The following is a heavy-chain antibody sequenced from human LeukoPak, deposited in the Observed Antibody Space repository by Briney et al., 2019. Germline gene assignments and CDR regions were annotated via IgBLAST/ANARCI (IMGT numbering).Heavy chain of an antibody. CDR3: AKDARVYSSGWSFDY. V-gene: IGHV3-23*01. CDR2: ISGSGGSA. CDR1: GFTFSSYA. Sequence: GGSLTLSCAASGFTFSSYAMSWVRQAPGKGLEWVSAISGSGGSAYYADSVKGRFTISRDNSKNTLYLQMNSLRAEDTAVYYCAKDARVYSSGWSFDYWGQGTLVTGSS. J-gene: IGHJ4*02. D-gene: IGHD6-19*01.